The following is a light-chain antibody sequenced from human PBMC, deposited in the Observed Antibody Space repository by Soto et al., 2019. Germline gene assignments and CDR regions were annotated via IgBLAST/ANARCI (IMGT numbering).Light chain of an antibody. J-gene: IGKJ1*01. CDR2: GTS. CDR1: QSVPSTY. CDR3: QQFGNSPWT. Sequence: VLSQSPGRLSLSPGETATLSCRASQSVPSTYFAWYQQKSGQPPRLLISGTSSRATGIPDRFSGSGSGRDFTLTISRLEPEDFEVYFCQQFGNSPWTFGQGTKVEIX. V-gene: IGKV3-20*01.